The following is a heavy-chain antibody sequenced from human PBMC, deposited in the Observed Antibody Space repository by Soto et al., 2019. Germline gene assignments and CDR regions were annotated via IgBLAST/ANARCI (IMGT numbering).Heavy chain of an antibody. Sequence: QVQLVESGGGVVQPGRSLRLSCAASGFTFSSYGMHWVRQAPGKGLEWVSVISYDGSNKYYADSVKGRFTISRDNSKNTLYLQMNSLRAEDTAVYYCANTGEWLVRGGLDYWGQGTLVTVSS. J-gene: IGHJ4*02. CDR2: ISYDGSNK. CDR3: ANTGEWLVRGGLDY. CDR1: GFTFSSYG. D-gene: IGHD6-19*01. V-gene: IGHV3-30*18.